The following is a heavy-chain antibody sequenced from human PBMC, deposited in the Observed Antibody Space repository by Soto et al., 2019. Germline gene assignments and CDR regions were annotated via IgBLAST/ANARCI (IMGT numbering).Heavy chain of an antibody. V-gene: IGHV4-31*03. CDR3: ARDPYYYDSSGYYYGGACDI. CDR1: GGSISSGGYY. CDR2: IYYSGST. J-gene: IGHJ3*02. Sequence: QVQLQESGPGLVKPSQTLSLTCTVSGGSISSGGYYWSWIRQHPGKGLEWIGYIYYSGSTYYNPSLKSRFTISVDTSKNQFYLKLSSVTAADTAVYYCARDPYYYDSSGYYYGGACDIWGQGTMVTVSS. D-gene: IGHD3-22*01.